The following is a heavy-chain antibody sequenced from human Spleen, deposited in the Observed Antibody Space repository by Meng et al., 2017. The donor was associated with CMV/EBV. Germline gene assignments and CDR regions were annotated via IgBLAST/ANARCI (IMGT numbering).Heavy chain of an antibody. CDR1: GGTFSSYA. CDR2: IIPIFGTA. V-gene: IGHV1-69*05. J-gene: IGHJ5*02. D-gene: IGHD3-3*01. Sequence: SVKVSCKASGGTFSSYAISWVRQAPGQGLEWMGGIIPIFGTANYAQKFQGRVTITTDESTSTAYMELSSLRSEDTAVYYCARDISSGVTIFGVVIGSNWFDPWGQGTLVTVSS. CDR3: ARDISSGVTIFGVVIGSNWFDP.